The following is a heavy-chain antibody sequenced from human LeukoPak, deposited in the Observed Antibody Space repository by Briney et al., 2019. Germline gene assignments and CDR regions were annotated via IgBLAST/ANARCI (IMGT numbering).Heavy chain of an antibody. CDR1: GGSISSGSYY. J-gene: IGHJ5*02. CDR2: IYTSGST. Sequence: SQTLSLTCTVSGGSISSGSYYWSWIRQPAGKGLEWIGRIYTSGSTNYNPSLKSRVTISVDTSKNQFSLKLSSVTAADTAVYYCAGDTSSGYYYDSSGLNWFDPWGQGTLVTVSS. V-gene: IGHV4-61*02. CDR3: AGDTSSGYYYDSSGLNWFDP. D-gene: IGHD3-22*01.